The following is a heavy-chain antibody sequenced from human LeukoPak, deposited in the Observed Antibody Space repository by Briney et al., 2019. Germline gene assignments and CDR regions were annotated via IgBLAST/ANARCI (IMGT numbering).Heavy chain of an antibody. J-gene: IGHJ5*02. CDR3: TRDSGTYNWLDP. D-gene: IGHD1-26*01. CDR2: IDKKDNFHAT. V-gene: IGHV3-73*01. CDR1: GFTFSGCA. Sequence: GGSLKLSCAASGFTFSGCAIHWVRQSSGKGLEWVGHIDKKDNFHATAYAASVQGRFSISRDDSKNTAFLHMNSLKTEDMALYYCTRDSGTYNWLDPWGQGTLVTVSS.